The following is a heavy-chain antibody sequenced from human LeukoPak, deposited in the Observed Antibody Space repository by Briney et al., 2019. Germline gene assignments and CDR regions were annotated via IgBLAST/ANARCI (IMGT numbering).Heavy chain of an antibody. J-gene: IGHJ4*02. Sequence: GGSLRLSCAASGFTFSSYSMNWVRQAPGKGLEWVSSISGSSTYIYYADSAKGRFTVSRDNAKNALFLQMNSLRAEDTAVYYCARGLTNIAAAGNDYWGQGTLVTVSS. D-gene: IGHD6-13*01. CDR3: ARGLTNIAAAGNDY. V-gene: IGHV3-21*01. CDR1: GFTFSSYS. CDR2: ISGSSTYI.